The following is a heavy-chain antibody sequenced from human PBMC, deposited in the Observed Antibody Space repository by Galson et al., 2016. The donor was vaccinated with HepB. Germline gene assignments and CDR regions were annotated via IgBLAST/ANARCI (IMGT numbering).Heavy chain of an antibody. D-gene: IGHD1-26*01. Sequence: SLRLSCAASTFSVSGDYMNWVRQAPGKGLEWVSLIHAGSTYYADSGRGRFIISRDNSENTLYLQMNSLRVEDTAVYYCERGSDLGSFWGQGTLVTVSS. CDR2: IHAGST. CDR1: TFSVSGDY. V-gene: IGHV3-66*01. J-gene: IGHJ4*02. CDR3: ERGSDLGSF.